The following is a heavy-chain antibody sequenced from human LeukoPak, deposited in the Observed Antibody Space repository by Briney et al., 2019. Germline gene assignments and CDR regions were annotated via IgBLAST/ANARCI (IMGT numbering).Heavy chain of an antibody. J-gene: IGHJ4*02. D-gene: IGHD1-14*01. Sequence: ASVKVSCKASGYTFTSCYMHWVRQAPGQGLEWMGIINPSGGDTSYAQKFQGRLTMTRDTSTNTVYMELTSLRSEDTAVYYCAREVMDNLRFDYWGQGTLATVSS. CDR2: INPSGGDT. CDR3: AREVMDNLRFDY. CDR1: GYTFTSCY. V-gene: IGHV1-46*01.